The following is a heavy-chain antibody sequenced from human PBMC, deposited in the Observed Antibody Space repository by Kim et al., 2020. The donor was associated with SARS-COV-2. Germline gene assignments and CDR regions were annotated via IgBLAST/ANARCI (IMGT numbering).Heavy chain of an antibody. J-gene: IGHJ4*02. Sequence: ADSVQGRFTISRDNSKTTPYLQMNSLRAEDTAVYYCAKGLVRGVIAGPFDYWGQGTLVTVSS. D-gene: IGHD3-10*01. V-gene: IGHV3-23*01. CDR3: AKGLVRGVIAGPFDY.